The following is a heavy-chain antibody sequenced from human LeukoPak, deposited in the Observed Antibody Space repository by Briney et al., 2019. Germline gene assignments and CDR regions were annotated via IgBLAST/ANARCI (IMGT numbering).Heavy chain of an antibody. D-gene: IGHD1-26*01. V-gene: IGHV1-18*04. CDR1: GYTFSSYG. Sequence: GSVKVSCKASGYTFSSYGISWVRQAPGQGLEWMGWISAYNGNTKYAQKLQGRVTMTTDTSTTTAYMELRSLRSDDTAVYYCARDSGSGTYTFDYWGQGTLVTVSS. CDR3: ARDSGSGTYTFDY. J-gene: IGHJ4*02. CDR2: ISAYNGNT.